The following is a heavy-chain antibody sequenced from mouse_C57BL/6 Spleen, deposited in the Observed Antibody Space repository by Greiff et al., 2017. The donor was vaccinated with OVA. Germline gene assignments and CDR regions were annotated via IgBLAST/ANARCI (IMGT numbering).Heavy chain of an antibody. D-gene: IGHD1-1*01. CDR3: AEGNTTVVADFDY. CDR2: IDPSDSYT. CDR1: GYTFTSYW. J-gene: IGHJ2*01. V-gene: IGHV1-69*01. Sequence: QVQLQQPGAELVMPGASVKLSCKASGYTFTSYWMHWVKQRPGQGLEWIGEIDPSDSYTNYNQKFKGKSTLTVDKSSSTAYMQLSSQMSQDSAVYNCAEGNTTVVADFDYWGQGTTLTVSS.